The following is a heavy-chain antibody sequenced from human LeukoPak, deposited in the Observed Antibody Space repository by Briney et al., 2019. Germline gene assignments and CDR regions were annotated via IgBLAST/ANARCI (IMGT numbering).Heavy chain of an antibody. V-gene: IGHV3-9*01. D-gene: IGHD5-24*01. Sequence: GRSLRLSCAVSGFNFDDYAMHWVRQAPGRGLEWVSGINWKTGNGIYADSVKGRFTISRDNAKNSLYLQMSSLRAEDTSLYYCTRRAARWQFDLWGRGTLLTVSS. J-gene: IGHJ2*01. CDR1: GFNFDDYA. CDR2: INWKTGNG. CDR3: TRRAARWQFDL.